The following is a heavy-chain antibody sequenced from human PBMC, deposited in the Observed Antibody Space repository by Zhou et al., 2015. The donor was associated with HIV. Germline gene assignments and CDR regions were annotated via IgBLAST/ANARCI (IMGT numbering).Heavy chain of an antibody. J-gene: IGHJ6*02. CDR3: ARDDVVVAATPLDYYGMDV. V-gene: IGHV1-69*06. CDR1: GYTFTSYD. D-gene: IGHD2-15*01. CDR2: IIPLFRAA. Sequence: QVQLVQSGAEVKKPGASVKVSCKASGYTFTSYDINWVRQAPGQGLEWMGAIIPLFRAADYAPKFQGRVTISADKSTRTAYMELRSLRSEDTAKYFCARDDVVVAATPLDYYGMDVWGQGTTVIVSS.